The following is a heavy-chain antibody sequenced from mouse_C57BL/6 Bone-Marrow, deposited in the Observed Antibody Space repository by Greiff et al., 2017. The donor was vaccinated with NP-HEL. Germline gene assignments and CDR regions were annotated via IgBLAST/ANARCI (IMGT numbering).Heavy chain of an antibody. D-gene: IGHD4-1*01. CDR3: ARWLTGVAY. Sequence: QVHVKQPGAELVKPGASVKMSCKASGYTFTSYWITWVKQRPGQGLEWIGDIYPGSGSTNYNEKFKSKATLTVDTSSSTAYMQLSSLTSEDSAVYDCARWLTGVAYWGQGTLVTVSA. J-gene: IGHJ3*01. CDR2: IYPGSGST. V-gene: IGHV1-55*01. CDR1: GYTFTSYW.